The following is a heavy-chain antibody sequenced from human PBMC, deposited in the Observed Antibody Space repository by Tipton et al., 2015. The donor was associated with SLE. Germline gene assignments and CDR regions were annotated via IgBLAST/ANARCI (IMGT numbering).Heavy chain of an antibody. J-gene: IGHJ6*02. CDR1: GGTFSSYA. V-gene: IGHV1-69*01. D-gene: IGHD3-9*01. CDR3: ARGWHCDILTGYFPAPGSFYYGLDV. CDR2: IIPIFGTA. Sequence: QSGPEVKKPGSSVKVSCKASGGTFSSYAISWVRQAPGQGLEWMGGIIPIFGTANYAQKFQGRVTITADESTSTAYMELSSLRSEDTAVYYCARGWHCDILTGYFPAPGSFYYGLDVWGQGPTVTVS.